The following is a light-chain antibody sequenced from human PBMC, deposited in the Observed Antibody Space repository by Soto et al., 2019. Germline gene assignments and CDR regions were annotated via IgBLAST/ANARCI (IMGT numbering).Light chain of an antibody. V-gene: IGKV3-15*01. CDR2: DVS. J-gene: IGKJ1*01. CDR3: QHYGSSPWS. Sequence: EVVMTQSPATLSVSPGERATLSCRASQSARSSLGWYQQKPGQPPRLLIHDVSIRATGIPARFNGSGSGTEFTLTISRLEPEDFAVYYCQHYGSSPWSFGQGTRVEIK. CDR1: QSARSS.